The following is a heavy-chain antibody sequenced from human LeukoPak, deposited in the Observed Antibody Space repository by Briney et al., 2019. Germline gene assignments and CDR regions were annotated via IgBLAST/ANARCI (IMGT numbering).Heavy chain of an antibody. CDR1: GFTFSSYG. Sequence: GRSLRLSCTASGFTFSSYGMHWVRQAPGKGLEWVAVIWNDGRNKFYEDSVKGRFTISRDNSKITLYLQMNSLRAEDTAVYYCARDRGGEPFDIWGQGTMVTVSS. D-gene: IGHD2-21*01. V-gene: IGHV3-33*01. CDR2: IWNDGRNK. CDR3: ARDRGGEPFDI. J-gene: IGHJ3*02.